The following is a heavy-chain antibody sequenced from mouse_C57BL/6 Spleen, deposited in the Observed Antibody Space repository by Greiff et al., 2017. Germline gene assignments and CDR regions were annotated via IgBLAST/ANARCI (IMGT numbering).Heavy chain of an antibody. J-gene: IGHJ2*01. CDR2: SSSGGSYT. CDR1: GFTFSSYG. Sequence: EVKLMESGGDLVKPGGSLKLSCAASGFTFSSYGMSWVRQTPDKRLEWVATSSSGGSYTYYPGSVKGRFTIYRDNAKNTLYLQMSSLKSEDTAMYYCARQAYYFDYWGQGTTLTVSS. CDR3: ARQAYYFDY. V-gene: IGHV5-6*01.